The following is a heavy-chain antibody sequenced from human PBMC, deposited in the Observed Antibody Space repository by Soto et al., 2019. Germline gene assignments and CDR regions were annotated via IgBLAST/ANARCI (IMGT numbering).Heavy chain of an antibody. CDR1: GFTFSSYW. Sequence: GSLRLSCAASGFTFSSYWMSWVRQAPGKGLEWVANIKQDGSEKYYVDSVKGRFTISRDNAKNSLYLQMNSLRAEDTAVYHCARPLGYCSGGSCYFDYWGQGTLVTVSS. V-gene: IGHV3-7*01. D-gene: IGHD2-15*01. CDR3: ARPLGYCSGGSCYFDY. J-gene: IGHJ4*02. CDR2: IKQDGSEK.